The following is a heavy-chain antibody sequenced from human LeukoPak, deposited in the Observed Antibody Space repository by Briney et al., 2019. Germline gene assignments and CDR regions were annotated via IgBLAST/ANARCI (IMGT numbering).Heavy chain of an antibody. CDR1: GGTFSSYA. V-gene: IGHV1-69*13. CDR3: ARDLGHYDILTGLFNPLAEFDY. CDR2: IIPIFGTA. J-gene: IGHJ4*02. Sequence: SVKVSCKASGGTFSSYAISWVRQAPGQGLEWMGGIIPIFGTANYAQKFQGRVTITADESTSTAYMELRSLRSDDTAVYYCARDLGHYDILTGLFNPLAEFDYWGQGTLVTVSS. D-gene: IGHD3-9*01.